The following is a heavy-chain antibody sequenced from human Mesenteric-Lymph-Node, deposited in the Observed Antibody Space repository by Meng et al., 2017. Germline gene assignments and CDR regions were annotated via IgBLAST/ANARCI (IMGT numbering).Heavy chain of an antibody. J-gene: IGHJ4*02. CDR3: ARDRLGSIAAAGIFDY. Sequence: GESLKISCAASGFTFSSYWMSWVRQAPGKGLEWVANIKQDGSEKYYVDSVKGRFTISRDNAKNSLYLQMNSLRAEDTAVYYCARDRLGSIAAAGIFDYWGQGTLVTVSS. D-gene: IGHD6-13*01. V-gene: IGHV3-7*01. CDR2: IKQDGSEK. CDR1: GFTFSSYW.